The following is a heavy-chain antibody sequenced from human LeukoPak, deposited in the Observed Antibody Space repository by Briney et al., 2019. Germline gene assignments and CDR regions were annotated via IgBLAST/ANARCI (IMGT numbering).Heavy chain of an antibody. V-gene: IGHV5-51*01. CDR3: ARHALPIYTYSCDY. CDR1: GYRFTSYW. J-gene: IGHJ4*02. CDR2: IYPGDSDT. Sequence: GESLKISCQGSGYRFTSYWIGWVRQMPGKGLEWMGTIYPGDSDTRYSSSFEGQVTLSADTSTNTAYLQWSSLRASDTAMYYCARHALPIYTYSCDYWGQGTLVTVSS. D-gene: IGHD5-18*01.